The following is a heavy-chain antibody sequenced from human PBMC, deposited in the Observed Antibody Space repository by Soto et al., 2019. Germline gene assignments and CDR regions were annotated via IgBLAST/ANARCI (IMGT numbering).Heavy chain of an antibody. CDR2: INWNGGST. CDR3: ARDLYYDYVWGSYRYSGYSY. J-gene: IGHJ4*02. D-gene: IGHD3-16*02. V-gene: IGHV3-20*04. Sequence: SGGSLRLSCAASGFTFDDYGMSWVRQAPGKGLEWVSGINWNGGSTGYADSVKGRFTISRDNAKNSLYLQMNSLRAEDTALYYFARDLYYDYVWGSYRYSGYSYWGQGTLVTVSS. CDR1: GFTFDDYG.